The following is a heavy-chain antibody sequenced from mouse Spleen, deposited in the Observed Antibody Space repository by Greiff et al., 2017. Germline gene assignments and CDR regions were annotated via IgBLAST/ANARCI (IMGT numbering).Heavy chain of an antibody. J-gene: IGHJ3*01. CDR2: IDPSDSYT. Sequence: QVQLQQPGAELVKPGASVKLSCKASGYTFTSYWMQWVKQRPGQGLEWIGEIDPSDSYTNYNQKFKGKATLTVDTSSSTAYMQLSSLTSEDSAVYYCARGGYDPTAYWGQGTLVTVSA. D-gene: IGHD2-14*01. V-gene: IGHV1-50*01. CDR3: ARGGYDPTAY. CDR1: GYTFTSYW.